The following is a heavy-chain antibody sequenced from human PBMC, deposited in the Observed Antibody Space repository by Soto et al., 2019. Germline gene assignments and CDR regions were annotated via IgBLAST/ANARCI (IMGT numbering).Heavy chain of an antibody. CDR3: ARGMNPQDY. CDR2: TFYRSRWYS. Sequence: PSQTLSLTCAISGDSVSTNSGAWNWIRQSPSRGLEWLGRTFYRSRWYSDYADSVKGRININSDTSKNQFSLQLSSVTPADTATYYCARGMNPQDYWGQGTLVTVSS. J-gene: IGHJ4*02. D-gene: IGHD6-13*01. V-gene: IGHV6-1*01. CDR1: GDSVSTNSGA.